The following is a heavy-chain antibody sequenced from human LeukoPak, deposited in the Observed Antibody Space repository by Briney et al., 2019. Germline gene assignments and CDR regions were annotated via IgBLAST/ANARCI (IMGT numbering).Heavy chain of an antibody. CDR2: ISSSSSYI. V-gene: IGHV3-21*01. D-gene: IGHD5-18*01. CDR3: ATMTVDTAMALDRADAFDI. J-gene: IGHJ3*02. Sequence: PGGSLRLSCAASGFTFSSYSMNWVRQAPGKGLEWVSSISSSSSYIYYADSVKGRFGISRDNAKNSLYLQMNSLRAEDTAVYYCATMTVDTAMALDRADAFDIWGQGTMVTVSS. CDR1: GFTFSSYS.